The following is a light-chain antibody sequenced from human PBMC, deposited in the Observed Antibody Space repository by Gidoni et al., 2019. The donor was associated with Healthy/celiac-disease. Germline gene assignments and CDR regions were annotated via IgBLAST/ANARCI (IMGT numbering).Light chain of an antibody. CDR1: QSISSS. CDR3: QQYNSYST. Sequence: DIQMTQSPSTLSASVGDRVTITCRASQSISSSFAWYQQKPGKAPKLLSYKASSLESGVPSRFSGSGSGTEFTLTISSLQPDDFATYYCQQYNSYSTFGQGTKVEIK. CDR2: KAS. J-gene: IGKJ1*01. V-gene: IGKV1-5*03.